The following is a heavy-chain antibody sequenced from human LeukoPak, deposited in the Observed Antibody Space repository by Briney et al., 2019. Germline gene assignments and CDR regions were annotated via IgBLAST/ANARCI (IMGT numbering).Heavy chain of an antibody. CDR3: VRTPTAVVPAANFDY. J-gene: IGHJ4*02. CDR2: INHSGST. CDR1: GGSFSGYY. V-gene: IGHV4-34*01. D-gene: IGHD2-2*01. Sequence: SETLSLTCAVYGGSFSGYYWSWIRQPPGKGLEWIGEINHSGSTNYNPSLKSRVTISVDTSKNQFSLKLSSVTAADTAVYYCVRTPTAVVPAANFDYWGQGTLVTVSS.